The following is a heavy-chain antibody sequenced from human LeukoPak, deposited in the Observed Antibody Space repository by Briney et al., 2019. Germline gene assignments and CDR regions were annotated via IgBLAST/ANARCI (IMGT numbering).Heavy chain of an antibody. J-gene: IGHJ4*02. CDR3: ARAVGTDGYNLWVY. D-gene: IGHD5-24*01. V-gene: IGHV3-66*01. CDR1: GFTVSSNY. Sequence: GGSLRLSCAASGFTVSSNYMSWVRQAPGKGLGWVSVIYSGGSTYYADSVKGRFTISRDNSKNTLYLQMNSLRAEDTAVYYCARAVGTDGYNLWVYWGQGTLVTVSS. CDR2: IYSGGST.